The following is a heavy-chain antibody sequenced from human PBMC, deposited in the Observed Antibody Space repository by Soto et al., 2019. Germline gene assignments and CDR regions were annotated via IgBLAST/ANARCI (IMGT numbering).Heavy chain of an antibody. J-gene: IGHJ6*01. CDR2: IYHSGST. CDR1: GGSICSGGYS. V-gene: IGHV4-30-2*01. Sequence: SLSLTCAVAGGSICSGGYSWSWIRQPPGKGLEWIGYIYHSGSTYYNPSLKSRVTISVDRSKNQFSLKLSSVTAADTAVYYCAAGLYYYYYGMGVCGQLPTFTVP. D-gene: IGHD6-13*01. CDR3: AAGLYYYYYGMGV.